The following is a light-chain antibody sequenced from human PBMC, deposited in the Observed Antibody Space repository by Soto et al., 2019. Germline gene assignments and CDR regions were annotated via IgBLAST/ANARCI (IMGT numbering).Light chain of an antibody. V-gene: IGLV2-8*01. CDR2: EVS. J-gene: IGLJ1*01. Sequence: QSALTQPPSASGSPGQSVTISCAGTSSDVGGYNYVSWYQQYPGKVPKLMIYEVSERPSGVPDRFSGSKSGNTAFLTVSGLQSEDEADYYCLSYADTAYVFGTGIKLT. CDR1: SSDVGGYNY. CDR3: LSYADTAYV.